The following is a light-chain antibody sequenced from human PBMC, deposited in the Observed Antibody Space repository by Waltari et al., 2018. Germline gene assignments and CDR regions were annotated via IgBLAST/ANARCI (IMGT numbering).Light chain of an antibody. Sequence: EIVLTQSQATLSLSPGERATLSCRASEGVASNLAWYQQRPGQAPRLLIFHASTRATGIPAKFSGSGSGTEFTLTISSLQSEDFAVYYCQQYNNWPPSTFGQGTKVEIK. J-gene: IGKJ1*01. CDR1: EGVASN. V-gene: IGKV3-15*01. CDR3: QQYNNWPPST. CDR2: HAS.